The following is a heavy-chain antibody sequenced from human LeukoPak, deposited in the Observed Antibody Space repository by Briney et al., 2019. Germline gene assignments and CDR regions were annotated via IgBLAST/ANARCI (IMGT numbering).Heavy chain of an antibody. CDR2: ISSRSSYI. CDR1: GFTFSSYG. V-gene: IGHV3-21*06. CDR3: ARQYYDIWSGYYTADYYFDY. Sequence: SGGSLRLSCAASGFTFSSYGMNWVRQAPGKGLEWVSSISSRSSYIYYADSVKGRFTISRDNAKNSLYLELHSLRAEGTAVYYCARQYYDIWSGYYTADYYFDYWGQGTLVTVSS. J-gene: IGHJ4*02. D-gene: IGHD3-3*01.